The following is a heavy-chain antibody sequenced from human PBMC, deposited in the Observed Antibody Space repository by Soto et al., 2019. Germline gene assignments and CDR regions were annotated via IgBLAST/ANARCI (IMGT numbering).Heavy chain of an antibody. J-gene: IGHJ6*02. CDR1: GYTFTNYY. CDR3: VRGWLLLNDRPDQYYGLDV. CDR2: IHPIVGST. V-gene: IGHV1-46*01. Sequence: QVQLVQSGAEVKKPGASVKVSCRASGYTFTNYYMHWVRQAPGQGLEWMGIIHPIVGSTSYAKKFKGRVTLTRDTSTSTVYMELTSLRSDDTAVYYCVRGWLLLNDRPDQYYGLDVWGQGTTVIVSS. D-gene: IGHD5-12*01.